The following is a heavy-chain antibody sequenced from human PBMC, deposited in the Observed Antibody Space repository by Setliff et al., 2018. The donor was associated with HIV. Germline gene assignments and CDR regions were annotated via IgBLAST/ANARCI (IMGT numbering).Heavy chain of an antibody. CDR3: ARALYTNLAHFDY. D-gene: IGHD4-4*01. Sequence: GASVKVSCKASGYTFTNFGVGWVRQAPGQGLEWMGWVSPYNGHTKYAQRFQGRVTMSTDTSTSTVYMELSSLTSEDTAVYFCARALYTNLAHFDYLGQGTLVTVSS. CDR2: VSPYNGHT. J-gene: IGHJ4*02. CDR1: GYTFTNFG. V-gene: IGHV1-18*01.